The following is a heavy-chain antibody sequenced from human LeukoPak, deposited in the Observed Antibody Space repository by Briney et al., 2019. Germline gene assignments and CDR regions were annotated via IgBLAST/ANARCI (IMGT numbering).Heavy chain of an antibody. J-gene: IGHJ4*02. CDR2: ISGSGGST. CDR3: AKLQKYQLLLYYFDY. CDR1: GFTFSSYA. D-gene: IGHD2-2*01. Sequence: GGSLRLSCAASGFTFSSYAMSWVRQAPGKGLEWVSAISGSGGSTYYADSVKGRFIISRDNSKNTLYLQMSSLRAEDTAVYYCAKLQKYQLLLYYFDYWGQGTLVTVSS. V-gene: IGHV3-23*01.